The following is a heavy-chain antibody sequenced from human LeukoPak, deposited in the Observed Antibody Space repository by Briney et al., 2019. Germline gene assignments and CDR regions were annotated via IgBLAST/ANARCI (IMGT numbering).Heavy chain of an antibody. V-gene: IGHV3-11*03. CDR2: ISPSSSNT. Sequence: GGSLTLSCAVSGFTFSDYYMSWIGQPPPRGLQGVSYISPSSSNTDYADSVKGRFTISRDNAKNSLYLQMNSLRAEDTAVYSCAKFSRMTVSHSFDFWGQGTLVTVSS. CDR3: AKFSRMTVSHSFDF. J-gene: IGHJ4*02. CDR1: GFTFSDYY. D-gene: IGHD2-21*02.